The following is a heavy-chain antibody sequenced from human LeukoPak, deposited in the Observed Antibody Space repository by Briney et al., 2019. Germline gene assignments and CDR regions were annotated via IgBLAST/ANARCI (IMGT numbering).Heavy chain of an antibody. CDR3: ARGVSSSYDSEPGDY. CDR2: IRYDGSNK. V-gene: IGHV3-30*02. D-gene: IGHD5-12*01. J-gene: IGHJ4*02. Sequence: GGSLRLSCAASGFTFRSYGMLWLGPAPGKVLEGVTFIRYDGSNKYDAASMKGRFTISRDNSKNTLYLQMNSLRAEDTAVYYCARGVSSSYDSEPGDYWGQGTLVTVSS. CDR1: GFTFRSYG.